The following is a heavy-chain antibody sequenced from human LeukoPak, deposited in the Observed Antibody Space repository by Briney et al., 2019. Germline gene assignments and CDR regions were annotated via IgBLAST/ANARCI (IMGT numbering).Heavy chain of an antibody. CDR2: IYYSGST. V-gene: IGHV4-59*01. D-gene: IGHD3-9*01. CDR1: GGSISSYY. Sequence: PSETLSLTCTVSGGSISSYYWSWIRQPPGKGLEWIGYIYYSGSTKYNPSLKSRVTISVDSSKNQFSLKLSSVTAANTAVYYCARAPHPFLTGYSWGQGNLLTLSS. J-gene: IGHJ5*02. CDR3: ARAPHPFLTGYS.